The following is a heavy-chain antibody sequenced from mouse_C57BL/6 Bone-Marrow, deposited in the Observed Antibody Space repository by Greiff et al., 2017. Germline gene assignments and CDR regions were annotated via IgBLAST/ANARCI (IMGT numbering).Heavy chain of an antibody. J-gene: IGHJ2*01. Sequence: EVKVEESGGGLVKPGGSLKLSCAASGFTFSSYAMSWVRQTPEKRLEWVATISDGGSYTYYPDNVKGRFTISRDNAKNNLYLQMSHLKSEDTAMYYCARSYYGVYNFDDWGQGTTLTVSS. CDR3: ARSYYGVYNFDD. V-gene: IGHV5-4*03. CDR1: GFTFSSYA. CDR2: ISDGGSYT. D-gene: IGHD2-13*01.